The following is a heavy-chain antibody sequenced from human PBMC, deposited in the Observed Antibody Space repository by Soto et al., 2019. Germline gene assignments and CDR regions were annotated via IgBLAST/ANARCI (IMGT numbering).Heavy chain of an antibody. CDR2: IRSKAYSGTT. Sequence: GGSLRLSCTASGFSFGDSAMSWFRQAPGKGLEWVGFIRSKAYSGTTEYAASVRGRFTISRDDSKSIAYLQMNSLKTEDTAVYYCTRRYSSGWYWLDPWGQGTMVTVSS. CDR3: TRRYSSGWYWLDP. V-gene: IGHV3-49*03. J-gene: IGHJ5*02. D-gene: IGHD6-19*01. CDR1: GFSFGDSA.